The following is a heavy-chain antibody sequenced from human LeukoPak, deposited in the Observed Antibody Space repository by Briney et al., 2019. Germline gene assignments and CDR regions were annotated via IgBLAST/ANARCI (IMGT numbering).Heavy chain of an antibody. V-gene: IGHV3-23*01. CDR1: GFTFSSYA. Sequence: GGSLRLSCAVSGFTFSSYAMSWVRQAPEKGLEWISVISGSGTTTDYADSVKGRFTISRDNSKNTLYLQMNSLRVEDTAIYYCAKVRAMTTVTSDPFQHWGQGTLVTVSS. D-gene: IGHD4-17*01. J-gene: IGHJ1*01. CDR3: AKVRAMTTVTSDPFQH. CDR2: ISGSGTTT.